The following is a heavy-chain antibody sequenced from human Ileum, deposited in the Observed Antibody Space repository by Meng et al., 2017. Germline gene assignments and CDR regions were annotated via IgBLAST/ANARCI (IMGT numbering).Heavy chain of an antibody. D-gene: IGHD3-22*01. CDR1: GFTFSSYA. J-gene: IGHJ4*02. V-gene: IGHV3-30-3*01. Sequence: QVQLVESGGGVVQPGRSLRLSCAASGFTFSSYAMHWVRQAPGKGLEWVAVISYDGSNKYYADSVKGRFTISRDNSKNTLYLQMNSLRAEDTAVYYCARDTKNCYDSSGYPGPLDYWGQGTLVTVSS. CDR2: ISYDGSNK. CDR3: ARDTKNCYDSSGYPGPLDY.